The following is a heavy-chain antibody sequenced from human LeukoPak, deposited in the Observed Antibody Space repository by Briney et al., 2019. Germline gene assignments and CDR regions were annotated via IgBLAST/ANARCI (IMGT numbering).Heavy chain of an antibody. CDR1: GFTFSSYG. V-gene: IGHV3-30*02. J-gene: IGHJ6*03. D-gene: IGHD3-3*01. Sequence: GGSLRLSCAASGFTFSSYGMNWVRQAPGKGLEWVAGIWHGGSNEYYADSVKGRFTISRDNSKNTLYLQMNSLRAEDTAVYYCAKDRGTIFGVVGYMDVWGKGTTVTVSS. CDR2: IWHGGSNE. CDR3: AKDRGTIFGVVGYMDV.